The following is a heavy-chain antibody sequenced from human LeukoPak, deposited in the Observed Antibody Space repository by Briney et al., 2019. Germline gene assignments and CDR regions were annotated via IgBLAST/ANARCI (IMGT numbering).Heavy chain of an antibody. D-gene: IGHD3-10*01. CDR3: ARRDYGSGRLPQDYYSYYGLDV. J-gene: IGHJ6*02. Sequence: GGSLRLSCAASGFTFSDYYMSWIRQAPGKGLEWVSYISSSGSTIYYADSVKGRFTISRDNAKNTLYLQMNSLRVEDTAVYYCARRDYGSGRLPQDYYSYYGLDVWGQGTTVTVSS. CDR1: GFTFSDYY. V-gene: IGHV3-11*01. CDR2: ISSSGSTI.